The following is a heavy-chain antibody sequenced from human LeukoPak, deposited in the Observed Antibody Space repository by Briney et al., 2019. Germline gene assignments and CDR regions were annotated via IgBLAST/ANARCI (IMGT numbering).Heavy chain of an antibody. CDR3: ARDRFRLPFDY. V-gene: IGHV1-2*02. D-gene: IGHD3-16*02. Sequence: ASVKVSCKASGYSFTGYYIHWVRQAPGQGLEWMGWINPNSGDTNYAQKFQGRVTMTSDTSISTAYMELNRLRSDDTAVYYCARDRFRLPFDYWGQGTLVTVSS. CDR1: GYSFTGYY. J-gene: IGHJ4*02. CDR2: INPNSGDT.